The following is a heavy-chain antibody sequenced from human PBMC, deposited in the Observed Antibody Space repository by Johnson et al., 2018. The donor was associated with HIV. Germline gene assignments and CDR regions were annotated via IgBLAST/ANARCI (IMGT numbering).Heavy chain of an antibody. D-gene: IGHD5-18*01. J-gene: IGHJ3*02. Sequence: EVQLVESGGGLVKPGGSLRLSCAASGFTFSSYAMSWVRQAPGKGLEWVSAISGSGGSTYYADSVTGRFTISRDNSKNTLYLQLNSLSAEDTAVYYCAKERVTWSSRGDAFDIWGQGTMVTVSS. CDR3: AKERVTWSSRGDAFDI. V-gene: IGHV3-23*04. CDR1: GFTFSSYA. CDR2: ISGSGGST.